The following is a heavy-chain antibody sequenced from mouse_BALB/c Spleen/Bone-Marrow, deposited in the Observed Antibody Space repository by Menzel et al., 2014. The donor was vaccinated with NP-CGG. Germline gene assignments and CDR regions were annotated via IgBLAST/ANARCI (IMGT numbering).Heavy chain of an antibody. CDR3: TRDPFYYGSSYAMDY. V-gene: IGHV5-6-4*01. D-gene: IGHD1-1*01. J-gene: IGHJ4*01. CDR1: GFTFSSYT. Sequence: DVHLVESGGGLVKPGGSLKLSCAASGFTFSSYTMSWVRQTPEKRLEWVATISSGGSYTYYPDSAKGRFTISRDNAKNTLYLQMSSLKSEDTAMYYCTRDPFYYGSSYAMDYWGQGTSVTVSS. CDR2: ISSGGSYT.